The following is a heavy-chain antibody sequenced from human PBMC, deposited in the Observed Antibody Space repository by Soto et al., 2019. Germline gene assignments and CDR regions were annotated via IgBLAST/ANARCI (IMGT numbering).Heavy chain of an antibody. D-gene: IGHD5-12*01. V-gene: IGHV1-69*06. CDR2: IIPIFGTA. Sequence: SVKVSCKASGGTFSSYAISWVRQAPGQGLEWMGGIIPIFGTANYAQKFQGRVTITADKSTSTAYMELSSLRSEDTAVYYCARDPGYSGYDAGFYFDYWGQGTLVTVS. J-gene: IGHJ4*02. CDR3: ARDPGYSGYDAGFYFDY. CDR1: GGTFSSYA.